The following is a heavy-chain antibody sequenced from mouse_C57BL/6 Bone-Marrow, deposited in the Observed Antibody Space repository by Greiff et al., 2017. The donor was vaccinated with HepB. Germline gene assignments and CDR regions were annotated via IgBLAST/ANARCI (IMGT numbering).Heavy chain of an antibody. CDR2: IRNKANGYTT. CDR3: AGYYYGSSCWYFDV. J-gene: IGHJ1*03. Sequence: EVQRVESGGGLVQPGGSLSLSCAASGFTFTDYYMSWVRQPPGKALEWLGFIRNKANGYTTEYSASVKGRFTISRDNSQSILYLQMNALRAEDSATYYCAGYYYGSSCWYFDVWGTGTTVTVSS. CDR1: GFTFTDYY. V-gene: IGHV7-3*01. D-gene: IGHD1-1*01.